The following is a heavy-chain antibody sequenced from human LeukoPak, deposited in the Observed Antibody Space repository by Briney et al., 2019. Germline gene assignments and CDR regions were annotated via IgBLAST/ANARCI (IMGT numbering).Heavy chain of an antibody. CDR2: IYYSGST. Sequence: PSETLSLTCTVSCGSTGSFYGSWIRQPPGKGLEWIGYIYYSGSTNYNPSLKSRVTISLDTSGNQLPLQLTSVTAADTAVYYCARDPKWRATTGTTAAFDIWGQGTMVTVSS. D-gene: IGHD1-1*01. CDR3: ARDPKWRATTGTTAAFDI. J-gene: IGHJ3*02. CDR1: CGSTGSFY. V-gene: IGHV4-59*01.